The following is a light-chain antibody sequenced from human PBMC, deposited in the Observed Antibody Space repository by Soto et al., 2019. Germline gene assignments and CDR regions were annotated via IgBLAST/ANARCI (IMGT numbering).Light chain of an antibody. CDR2: QDS. J-gene: IGLJ2*01. V-gene: IGLV3-1*01. CDR1: KLGDKY. Sequence: SYELTQPPSVSVSPGRTASITCSGDKLGDKYACWYQQKPGQSPVLVIYQDSKRPSGIPERFSGSNSGNTATLTISGTQAMDEADYYCQAWDSSTGVVFGGGTKVTVL. CDR3: QAWDSSTGVV.